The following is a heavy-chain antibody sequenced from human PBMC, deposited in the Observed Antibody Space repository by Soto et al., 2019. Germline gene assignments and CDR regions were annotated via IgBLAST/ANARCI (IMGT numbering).Heavy chain of an antibody. Sequence: SLTCTVSGGSISSGGSYLGWIRQPPGKGLEWIGYIYYSGNTYFNPSLKSRVTLSVDTSKNQFSLNLSSVTAADTAVYYCVRYCSTTKCPFDYWGQGTLVTVSS. CDR3: VRYCSTTKCPFDY. CDR1: GGSISSGGSY. CDR2: IYYSGNT. J-gene: IGHJ4*02. D-gene: IGHD2-2*01. V-gene: IGHV4-30-4*01.